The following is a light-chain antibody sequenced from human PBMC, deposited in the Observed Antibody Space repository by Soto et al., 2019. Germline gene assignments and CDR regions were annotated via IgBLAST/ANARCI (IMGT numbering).Light chain of an antibody. CDR3: QQYGSSGT. V-gene: IGKV3-20*01. CDR1: QTISTSY. J-gene: IGKJ1*01. Sequence: DSVFTQSPGTLSLSPGERATLSCRASQTISTSYLAWYQQKPGQAPRLLIYSASSRATGIPDRFSGSGSGTDFTLTISRLEPEDFAVYYCQQYGSSGTFGQGTKVDIK. CDR2: SAS.